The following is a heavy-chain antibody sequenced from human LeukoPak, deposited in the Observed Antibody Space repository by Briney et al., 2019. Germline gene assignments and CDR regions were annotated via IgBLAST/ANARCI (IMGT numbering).Heavy chain of an antibody. V-gene: IGHV4-39*07. CDR3: ARDGVEGPFDY. D-gene: IGHD2-15*01. CDR2: IYYSGNT. J-gene: IGHJ4*02. CDR1: GGSISSSTYY. Sequence: SETLSLTCTVSGGSISSSTYYWGWIRQPPGKGLEWIGTIYYSGNTYYNPSLKSRATISVDTSKNQFSLKLKSVTAADTAVYYCARDGVEGPFDYWGQGTLVTVSS.